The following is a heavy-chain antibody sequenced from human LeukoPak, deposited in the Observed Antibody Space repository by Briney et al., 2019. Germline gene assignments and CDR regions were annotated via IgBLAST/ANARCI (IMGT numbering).Heavy chain of an antibody. CDR2: IYYSGST. D-gene: IGHD6-13*01. CDR3: ARDRSSSYTRDWFDP. CDR1: GGSISSSSYY. V-gene: IGHV4-39*02. J-gene: IGHJ5*02. Sequence: SETLSLTCTVSGGSISSSSYYWGWIRQPPGKGLEWIGSIYYSGSTYYNPSLKSRVTISVDTSKNQFSLKLSSVTAADTAVYYCARDRSSSYTRDWFDPWGQGALVTAS.